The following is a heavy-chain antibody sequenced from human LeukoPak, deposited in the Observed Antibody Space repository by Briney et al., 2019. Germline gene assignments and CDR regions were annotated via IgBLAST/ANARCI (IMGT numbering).Heavy chain of an antibody. D-gene: IGHD3-10*02. CDR1: GFTFTTYG. CDR3: ARMLGGGYTGLFDC. Sequence: GGSLRLSCVASGFTFTTYGMNWVRQAPGKGLEWVSYISSSGSTIYYADSVKGRFTISRDNAKNSLYLQMNSLRAEDTAVYYCARMLGGGYTGLFDCWGQGTLVTVSS. J-gene: IGHJ4*02. V-gene: IGHV3-48*04. CDR2: ISSSGSTI.